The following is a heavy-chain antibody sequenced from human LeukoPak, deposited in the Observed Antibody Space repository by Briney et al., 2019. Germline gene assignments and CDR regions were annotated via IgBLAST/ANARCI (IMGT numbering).Heavy chain of an antibody. CDR2: IYSGGNT. CDR3: ASNGGNSGSFLQLDY. CDR1: GFTVSSVY. Sequence: GGSLRLSCAASGFTVSSVYMTWVRQAPGKGLEWVSVIYSGGNTYYTDSVKGRFTISRDNSKNTLYLQMNSLRVDDTAVYYCASNGGNSGSFLQLDYWGQGTLVTVSS. J-gene: IGHJ4*02. D-gene: IGHD1-26*01. V-gene: IGHV3-66*02.